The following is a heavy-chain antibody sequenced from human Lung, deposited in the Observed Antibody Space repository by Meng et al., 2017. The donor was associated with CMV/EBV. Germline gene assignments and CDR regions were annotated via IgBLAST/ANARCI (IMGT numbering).Heavy chain of an antibody. CDR1: GGSVSSGSYY. CDR2: IYYSGST. J-gene: IGHJ6*02. D-gene: IGHD3-16*01. V-gene: IGHV4-61*01. CDR3: ARDYGWGAVTRYYYYGMDV. Sequence: SETLSLXXTVSGGSVSSGSYYWGWIRQPPGKGLEWIGYIYYSGSTNYNPSLKSRVTISVDTSKNQFSLKLSSVTAADTAVYYCARDYGWGAVTRYYYYGMDVWGQGXTVTVSS.